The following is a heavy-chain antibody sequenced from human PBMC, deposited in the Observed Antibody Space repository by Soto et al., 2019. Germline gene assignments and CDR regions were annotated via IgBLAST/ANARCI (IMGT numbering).Heavy chain of an antibody. CDR2: IYYTGTT. CDR1: CYSIGTYNW. CDR3: SKTDYYYYGRDF. J-gene: IGHJ6*02. Sequence: SETLSLTCTVPCYSIGTYNWWGWIRQPPGKGLEWIGFIYYTGTTYYNLSLKNRVTMSADTARDQFSLNLASMTAADTAVYYCSKTDYYYYGRDFWCQGNAVPFAS. V-gene: IGHV4-28*01.